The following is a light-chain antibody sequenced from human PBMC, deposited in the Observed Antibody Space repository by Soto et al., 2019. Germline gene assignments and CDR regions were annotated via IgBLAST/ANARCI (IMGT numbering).Light chain of an antibody. CDR2: GNS. V-gene: IGLV1-40*01. CDR1: SSNIGARYD. CDR3: QSYDSSLNAVV. J-gene: IGLJ2*01. Sequence: QSVLTQPPSVSGAPGQRVTISCTGSSSNIGARYDVHWYQQLPGRAPKLLIYGNSNRPSGVPDRFSGSKSGTSASLAITGLQAEDEADYYCQSYDSSLNAVVFGGGTKLTVL.